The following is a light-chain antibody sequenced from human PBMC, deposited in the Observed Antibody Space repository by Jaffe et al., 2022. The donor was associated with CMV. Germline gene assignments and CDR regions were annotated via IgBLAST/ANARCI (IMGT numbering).Light chain of an antibody. CDR3: QQRSEWPIT. CDR1: RSITSQ. V-gene: IGKV3-11*01. Sequence: EVVLTQSPATLSFSPGQRATLSCRASRSITSQLGWYQQKAGQAPRLLIYDTSYRATGIPARFSGSGFGTDFTLTISSLAPEDSAMYFCQQRSEWPITFGGGTKVEIK. CDR2: DTS. J-gene: IGKJ4*01.